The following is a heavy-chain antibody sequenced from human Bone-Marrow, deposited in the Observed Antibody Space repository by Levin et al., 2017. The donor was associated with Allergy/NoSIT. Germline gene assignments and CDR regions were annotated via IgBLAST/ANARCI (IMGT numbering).Heavy chain of an antibody. J-gene: IGHJ5*02. CDR3: ARSGRGVRFFWFDP. V-gene: IGHV3-11*01. CDR1: GFTFSDYY. Sequence: GGSLRLSCAASGFTFSDYYMSWIRQAPGKGLEWVSYISDSGSTLYYADSVKGRFTISRDNAKNSLYLEMKSLRAEDTAVYYCARSGRGVRFFWFDPWGQGTLVTVSS. CDR2: ISDSGSTL. D-gene: IGHD3-10*01.